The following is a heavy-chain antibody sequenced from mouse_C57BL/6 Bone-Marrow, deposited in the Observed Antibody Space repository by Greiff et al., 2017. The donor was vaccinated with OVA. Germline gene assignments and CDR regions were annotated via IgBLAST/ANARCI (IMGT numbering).Heavy chain of an antibody. CDR2: ISDGGSYT. V-gene: IGHV5-4*03. Sequence: EVMLVESGGGLVKPGGSLKLSCAASGFTFSSYAMSWVRQTPEKRLEWVATISDGGSYTYYPDNVKGRFTISRDNAKNNLYLQMSHLKSEDTAMYYCARSYYYGSSYGYFDVWGTGTTVTVSS. CDR3: ARSYYYGSSYGYFDV. CDR1: GFTFSSYA. J-gene: IGHJ1*03. D-gene: IGHD1-1*01.